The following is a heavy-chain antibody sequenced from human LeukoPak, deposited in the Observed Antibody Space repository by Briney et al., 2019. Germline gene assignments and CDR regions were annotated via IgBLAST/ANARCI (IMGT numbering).Heavy chain of an antibody. V-gene: IGHV1-3*01. CDR2: INADNGDT. J-gene: IGHJ4*02. CDR1: GYTLTKYV. Sequence: HRASVKVSCKASGYTLTKYVVHWIRQAPGQRPEWMGWINADNGDTKYSQNFQGRVTITRDTSASTTYMELSSLTSGDTAVYYCARDDCGDTCCPGGYWGQGTLVTVSS. D-gene: IGHD2-21*01. CDR3: ARDDCGDTCCPGGY.